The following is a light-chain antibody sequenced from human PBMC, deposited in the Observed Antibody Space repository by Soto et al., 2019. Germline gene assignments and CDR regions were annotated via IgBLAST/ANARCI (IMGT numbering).Light chain of an antibody. J-gene: IGKJ4*01. CDR3: QQYATDPLT. CDR2: GAS. Sequence: EIVMTQSPATLSVSPGERATLSCRANQNIISNLAWYQQKPGQAPRLLIYGASNRATGIPDRFSGSGSGTDFTLTISRLEPEDFAVYYCQQYATDPLTFGGGTKVDIK. V-gene: IGKV3D-15*01. CDR1: QNIISN.